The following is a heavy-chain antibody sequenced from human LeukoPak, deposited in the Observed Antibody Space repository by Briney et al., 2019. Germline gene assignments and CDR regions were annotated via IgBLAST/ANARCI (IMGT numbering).Heavy chain of an antibody. V-gene: IGHV3-21*01. Sequence: TGGSLRLSCAASGFIFSSYTMSWVRQAPGKGLEWVSSISSSSSYIYYADSVKGRFTISRDNAKNSLYLQMNSLRAEDTAVYYCARVRGYLAARLDAFDIWGQGTMVTVSS. J-gene: IGHJ3*02. D-gene: IGHD6-6*01. CDR3: ARVRGYLAARLDAFDI. CDR2: ISSSSSYI. CDR1: GFIFSSYT.